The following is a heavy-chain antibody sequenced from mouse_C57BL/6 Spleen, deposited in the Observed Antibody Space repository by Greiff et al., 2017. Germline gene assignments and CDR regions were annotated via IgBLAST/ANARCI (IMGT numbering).Heavy chain of an antibody. CDR3: ARKKYYSSSHYFDY. V-gene: IGHV8-12*01. CDR2: IYWDDDK. J-gene: IGHJ2*01. Sequence: QVTLKECGPGILQSSQTLSLTCSFPGFSLSTSGMGVSWIRQPSGKGLEWLAHIYWDDDKRYNPSLKSLLTISKDTSRNQVFLKITSVDTAETATYYYARKKYYSSSHYFDYLGQGTTLTVSS. CDR1: GFSLSTSGMG. D-gene: IGHD1-1*01.